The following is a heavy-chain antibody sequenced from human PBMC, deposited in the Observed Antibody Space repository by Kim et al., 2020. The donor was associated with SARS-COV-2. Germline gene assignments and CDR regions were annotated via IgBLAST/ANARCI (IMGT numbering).Heavy chain of an antibody. V-gene: IGHV3-33*01. CDR1: GFTFSSYG. D-gene: IGHD6-13*01. CDR2: IWYDGSNK. CDR3: ARVSFSPPRIAAADH. Sequence: GGSLRLSCAASGFTFSSYGMHWVRQAPGKGLEWVAVIWYDGSNKYYADSVKGRFTISRDNSKNTLYLQMNSLRAEDTAVYYCARVSFSPPRIAAADHWGQGTLVTVSS. J-gene: IGHJ4*02.